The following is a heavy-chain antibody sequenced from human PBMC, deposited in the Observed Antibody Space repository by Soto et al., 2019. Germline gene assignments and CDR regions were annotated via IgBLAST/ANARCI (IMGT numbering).Heavy chain of an antibody. CDR3: ARVRLVITGGTYYYYGMDV. Sequence: SETLSLTCTVSGGSISSGDYYWSWIRQPPGKGLEWIGYIYYSGSTYYKPSRKSRVTISVDTSKNQFSLKLSSVTAADTAVYYCARVRLVITGGTYYYYGMDVWGQGTTVTVSS. D-gene: IGHD3-9*01. CDR1: GGSISSGDYY. CDR2: IYYSGST. V-gene: IGHV4-30-4*01. J-gene: IGHJ6*02.